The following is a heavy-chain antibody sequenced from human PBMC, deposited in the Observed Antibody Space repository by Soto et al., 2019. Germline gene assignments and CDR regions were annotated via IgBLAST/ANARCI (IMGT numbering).Heavy chain of an antibody. J-gene: IGHJ4*03. V-gene: IGHV1-69*06. CDR3: ARLDTSGVRRYVNN. D-gene: IGHD2-15*01. CDR2: IVPNVGTA. CDR1: GGTLSSFINYP. Sequence: QMQLVQSGAEVKKPGSSVKVSCKASGGTLSSFINYPINWVRQAPGQGLEWMGGIVPNVGTANYAQKFQVRVTITADKSTGTASMELSSLRSEDTALYYCARLDTSGVRRYVNNWAHVTLVTVSS.